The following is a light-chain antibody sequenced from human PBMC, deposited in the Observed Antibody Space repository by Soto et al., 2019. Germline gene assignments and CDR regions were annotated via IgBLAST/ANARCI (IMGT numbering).Light chain of an antibody. J-gene: IGLJ1*01. CDR3: SSYTSSSTRV. Sequence: QSALTQPASVSGSPGQSITISCTGTSSDVGAYGYVSWYQQHPDKAPKLMIYEVSYRPPGVSNRFSGSKSVNTATLTISGLQAEDEADYYCSSYTSSSTRVFGTGTKVT. CDR1: SSDVGAYGY. CDR2: EVS. V-gene: IGLV2-14*03.